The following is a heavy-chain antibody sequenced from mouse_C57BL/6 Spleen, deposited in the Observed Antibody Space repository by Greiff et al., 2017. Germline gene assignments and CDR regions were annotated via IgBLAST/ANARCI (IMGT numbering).Heavy chain of an antibody. CDR1: GYTFTSYG. CDR2: IYTRRGNT. CDR3: ARITTVVEGYFDV. D-gene: IGHD1-1*01. V-gene: IGHV1-81*01. J-gene: IGHJ1*03. Sequence: VQLQQSGAELARPGASVKLSCKASGYTFTSYGISWVKQRTGQGLEWIGEIYTRRGNTYYNEKLKGKATLTEDKSSSTAYMELRSLTSEDSAVYFCARITTVVEGYFDVRGTGTTVTVSS.